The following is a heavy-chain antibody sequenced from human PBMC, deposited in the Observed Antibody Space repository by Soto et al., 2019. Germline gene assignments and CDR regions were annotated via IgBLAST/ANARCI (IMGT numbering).Heavy chain of an antibody. CDR2: ISYDGSNK. J-gene: IGHJ4*02. Sequence: GGSLELSCAASGFTFSSYGMHWVRQAPGKGLEWVAVISYDGSNKYYADSVKGRFTISRDNSKNTLYLQMNSLRAEDTAVYYCAKDQDGGIDYWGQGTLVTVSS. CDR1: GFTFSSYG. D-gene: IGHD3-16*01. V-gene: IGHV3-30*18. CDR3: AKDQDGGIDY.